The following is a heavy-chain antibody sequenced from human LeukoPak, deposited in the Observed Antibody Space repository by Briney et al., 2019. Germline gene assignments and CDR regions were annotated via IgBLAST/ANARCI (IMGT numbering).Heavy chain of an antibody. CDR3: ATRPYGDYWYFDL. V-gene: IGHV3-30*02. CDR2: IQFDGSDK. CDR1: GFTFNSFA. D-gene: IGHD4-17*01. Sequence: GGSLRLSCAASGFTFNSFAMHWVRQAPGKGLEWVAFIQFDGSDKFYADSVKGRFTISRDNSKNTLYLQMNSLRAEDTAVYYCATRPYGDYWYFDLWGRGTLVTVSS. J-gene: IGHJ2*01.